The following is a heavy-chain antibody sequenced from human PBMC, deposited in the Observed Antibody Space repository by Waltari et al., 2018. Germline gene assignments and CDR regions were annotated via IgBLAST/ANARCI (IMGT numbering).Heavy chain of an antibody. CDR2: ISYNERNR. V-gene: IGHV3-30*04. Sequence: QVQLVESGGGVVQPGRSLRLSCAASEFTFSSYAMHWVRQAPGKGLEWVAVISYNERNRYYVDSVEGRFTISRDNSNKMLYLQMNSLRVEDTAVYYCARDYCDRTNCHGMDVWGQGTTVTVSS. J-gene: IGHJ6*02. CDR1: EFTFSSYA. CDR3: ARDYCDRTNCHGMDV. D-gene: IGHD3-22*01.